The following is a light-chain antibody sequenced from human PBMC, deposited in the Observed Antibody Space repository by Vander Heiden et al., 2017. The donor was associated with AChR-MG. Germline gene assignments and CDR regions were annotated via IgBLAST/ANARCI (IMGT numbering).Light chain of an antibody. CDR2: DAS. Sequence: DLQLTQSPSSPSSSSGDRVTITCQASQDNSNYLNWYQQKPGKTPKLLIYDASNLETRVPSRISGSGSGTDFTFTISSLQPEDIATYYCQQYANLPPYTFGQGTKLEIK. V-gene: IGKV1-33*01. CDR3: QQYANLPPYT. CDR1: QDNSNY. J-gene: IGKJ2*01.